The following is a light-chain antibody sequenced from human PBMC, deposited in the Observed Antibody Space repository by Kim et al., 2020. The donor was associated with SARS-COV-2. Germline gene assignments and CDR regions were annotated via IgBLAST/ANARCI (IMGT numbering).Light chain of an antibody. CDR1: SLRTYY. Sequence: ALGQTVRLTCQGDSLRTYYASWYQQKPGQAPILVIYGKNNRPSGIPDRFSGSGSGNTASLTVTGAQAVDEADYYCNSRDNSGDHVVFGGGTQLTVL. V-gene: IGLV3-19*01. CDR2: GKN. J-gene: IGLJ2*01. CDR3: NSRDNSGDHVV.